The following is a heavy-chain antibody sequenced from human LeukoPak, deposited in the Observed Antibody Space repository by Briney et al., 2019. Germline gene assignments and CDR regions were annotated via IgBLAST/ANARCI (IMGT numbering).Heavy chain of an antibody. CDR2: VYHSGNT. J-gene: IGHJ6*03. CDR3: AKQIVGTSWNYYYSYIDV. Sequence: PSETLSLTCSVCGRSIRSSLYHWGWLRQPPGKGLEWIGNVYHSGNTYSSPSLQSRVAFSVDTSKNQFSLKLTSVTATDTAVYYCAKQIVGTSWNYYYSYIDVWGKGTSVSVSS. D-gene: IGHD1-1*01. V-gene: IGHV4-39*01. CDR1: GRSIRSSLYH.